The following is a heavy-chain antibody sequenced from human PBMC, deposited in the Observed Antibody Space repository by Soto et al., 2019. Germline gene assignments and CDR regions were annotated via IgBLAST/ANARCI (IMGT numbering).Heavy chain of an antibody. J-gene: IGHJ4*02. Sequence: SVKVSCKASGGTFSSYATSWVRQAPGQGLEWMGGIIPIFGTANYAQKFQGRVTITADESTSTAYMELSSLRSEDTAVYYCATYYYDSSGSQGPFDYWGQGTLVTVSS. CDR2: IIPIFGTA. CDR3: ATYYYDSSGSQGPFDY. CDR1: GGTFSSYA. V-gene: IGHV1-69*13. D-gene: IGHD3-22*01.